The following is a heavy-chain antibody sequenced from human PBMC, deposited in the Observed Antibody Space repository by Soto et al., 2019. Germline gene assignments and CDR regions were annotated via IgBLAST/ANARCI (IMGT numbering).Heavy chain of an antibody. CDR3: ARYWYSIGNY. CDR1: GGYSGGFC. D-gene: IGHD6-19*01. J-gene: IGHJ4*02. CDR2: IYYSGST. Sequence: SLTLSLPYSVAGGYSGGFCGSWIRQPPGKGLEWIGNIYYSGSTNYNPSLKSRVTISVDMSKNQFSLKLSSVTAADTAVYYCARYWYSIGNYWGQGTLVTVSS. V-gene: IGHV4-59*08.